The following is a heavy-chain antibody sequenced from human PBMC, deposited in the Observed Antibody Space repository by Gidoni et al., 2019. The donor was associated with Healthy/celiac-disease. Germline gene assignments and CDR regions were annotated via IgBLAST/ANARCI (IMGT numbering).Heavy chain of an antibody. D-gene: IGHD5-18*01. V-gene: IGHV3-11*05. CDR2: ISSSSSDT. CDR1: GFTFSDYY. J-gene: IGHJ3*02. CDR3: ARGVETAMVDAFDI. Sequence: QVQLVESGGGLVKPGGSLRLSCAASGFTFSDYYMSWIRQDPGKGQEWVSYISSSSSDTNYADSVKGRFTISRDNAKNSLYLQMNSLRAEDTAAYYCARGVETAMVDAFDIWGQGTMVTVSS.